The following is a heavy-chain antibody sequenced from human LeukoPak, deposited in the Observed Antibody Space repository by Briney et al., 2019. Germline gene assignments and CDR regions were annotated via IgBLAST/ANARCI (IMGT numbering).Heavy chain of an antibody. J-gene: IGHJ4*02. CDR3: AGDKIESTGGRGCDY. CDR1: GFTFSSHW. Sequence: GESLRLSCAASGFTFSSHWMSWVRQAPGKGLEWVANIKQDGSETYYVGSVKGRFTVSKDNAKNSLYLQMNSLRVEDTAVYYCAGDKIESTGGRGCDYWGQGTLVTVSS. D-gene: IGHD2-15*01. V-gene: IGHV3-7*01. CDR2: IKQDGSET.